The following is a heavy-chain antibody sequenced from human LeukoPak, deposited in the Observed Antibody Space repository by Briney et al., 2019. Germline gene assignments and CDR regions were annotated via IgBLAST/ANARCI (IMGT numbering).Heavy chain of an antibody. CDR1: GGSISSSNW. Sequence: SGTLSLTCAVSGGSISSSNWWSWIRQPPGKGLECIGEINHSGSTNYNPSLKSRVTISVDTSKNQFSLKLSSVTAADTAVYYCARHQGVVDLWGRGSLVTVSS. CDR2: INHSGST. J-gene: IGHJ2*01. D-gene: IGHD3-3*01. V-gene: IGHV4-4*02. CDR3: ARHQGVVDL.